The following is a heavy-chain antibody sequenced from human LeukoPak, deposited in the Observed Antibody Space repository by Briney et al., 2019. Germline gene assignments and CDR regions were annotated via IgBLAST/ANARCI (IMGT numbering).Heavy chain of an antibody. Sequence: PGGSLRLSCAASGFIFSAYGMHWVRQPPGKGLQWVAVISFDGSSQNYADSDKDRFTISRDNSNNTLYLQVNYLRPEDTAVYYCAKDRGRVSSSWHAPFDNWGQGVLVTVSS. J-gene: IGHJ4*02. CDR2: ISFDGSSQ. D-gene: IGHD6-13*01. CDR3: AKDRGRVSSSWHAPFDN. CDR1: GFIFSAYG. V-gene: IGHV3-30*18.